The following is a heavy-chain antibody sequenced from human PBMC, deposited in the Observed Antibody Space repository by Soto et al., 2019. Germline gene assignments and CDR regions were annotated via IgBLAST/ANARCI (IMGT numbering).Heavy chain of an antibody. V-gene: IGHV3-11*01. J-gene: IGHJ6*03. Sequence: QVQLVESGGGLVKPGGSLRLSCAASGFTFSDYYMSWIRQAPGKGLEWVSYISSSGSTIYYADSVKGRFTISRDNAKNSLYMQMNSLRAEDTAVYYCSRDVKAANPSFGGVMWYYYYMDVWVKGTTVTVSS. CDR1: GFTFSDYY. CDR3: SRDVKAANPSFGGVMWYYYYMDV. D-gene: IGHD3-16*01. CDR2: ISSSGSTI.